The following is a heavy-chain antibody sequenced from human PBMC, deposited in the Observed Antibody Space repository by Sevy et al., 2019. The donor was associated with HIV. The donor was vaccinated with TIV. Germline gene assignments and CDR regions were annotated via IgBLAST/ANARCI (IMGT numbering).Heavy chain of an antibody. J-gene: IGHJ4*02. CDR3: AKVASSGWYPFDY. V-gene: IGHV3-23*01. Sequence: GESLKISCAASGFTFSSYAMSWVRQAPGKGLEWVSAISGSGGSTYYADSVKGRFTISRDNSKNTLYLQMNSLRAEDTVVYYCAKVASSGWYPFDYWGQGTLVTVSS. CDR2: ISGSGGST. D-gene: IGHD6-19*01. CDR1: GFTFSSYA.